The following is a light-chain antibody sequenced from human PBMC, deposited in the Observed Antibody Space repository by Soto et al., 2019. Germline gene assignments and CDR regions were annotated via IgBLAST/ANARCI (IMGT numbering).Light chain of an antibody. Sequence: SYELTQPPSVSVAPGQTARITCGGNNIGSKSVHWYQQKPGQAPILVVYDDNDRPSGIPERFSGSNSGNTATLTISRAEAGDEADYYCQVWDTGSDHPDVFGPGTKLTVL. CDR2: DDN. CDR3: QVWDTGSDHPDV. J-gene: IGLJ1*01. V-gene: IGLV3-21*02. CDR1: NIGSKS.